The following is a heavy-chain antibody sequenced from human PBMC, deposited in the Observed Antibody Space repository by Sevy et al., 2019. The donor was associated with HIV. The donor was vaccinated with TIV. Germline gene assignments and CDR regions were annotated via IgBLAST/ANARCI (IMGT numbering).Heavy chain of an antibody. CDR3: ARARGYSYGYHYYYYMDV. J-gene: IGHJ6*03. CDR2: IYSGGST. D-gene: IGHD5-18*01. CDR1: GFTVSSNY. V-gene: IGHV3-53*01. Sequence: GGSLRLSCAASGFTVSSNYMSWVRQAPGKGLEWVSVIYSGGSTYYADSVKGRFTISRDHSTNTLYLQMNSLRSEDTAVYYCARARGYSYGYHYYYYMDVWGKGTTVTVSS.